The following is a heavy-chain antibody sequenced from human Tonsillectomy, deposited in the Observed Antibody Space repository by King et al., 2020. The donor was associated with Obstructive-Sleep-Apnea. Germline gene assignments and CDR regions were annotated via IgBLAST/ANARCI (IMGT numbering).Heavy chain of an antibody. D-gene: IGHD3-10*01. CDR2: VRSKHFVGTT. CDR3: SRDGSYGSGSLTNWFDP. J-gene: IGHJ5*02. V-gene: IGHV3-49*03. Sequence: VQLVESGGGLVQPGRSLRLSCTGSGFTFGDYAMTCFRQAPGKGLEWVGFVRSKHFVGTTDYAASVKGRFAISRDDSKNIAYLQMDSLKTEDTGLYFCSRDGSYGSGSLTNWFDPWGQGTLVTVS. CDR1: GFTFGDYA.